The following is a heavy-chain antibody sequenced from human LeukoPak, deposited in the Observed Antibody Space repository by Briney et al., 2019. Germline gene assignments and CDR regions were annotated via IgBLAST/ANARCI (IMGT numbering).Heavy chain of an antibody. V-gene: IGHV3-30*04. D-gene: IGHD6-19*01. Sequence: PGGSLRLSCAASGFTFSSYAMHWVRQAPGKGLEWVAVISYDGSNKYYADSVKGRFTISRDNSKNTLYLQMNSLRAEDTAVYYCARDAVGAFDIWGQGTMVTVPS. J-gene: IGHJ3*02. CDR2: ISYDGSNK. CDR1: GFTFSSYA. CDR3: ARDAVGAFDI.